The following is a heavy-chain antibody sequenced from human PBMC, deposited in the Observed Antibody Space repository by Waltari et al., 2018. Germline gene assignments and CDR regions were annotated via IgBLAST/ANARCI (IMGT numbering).Heavy chain of an antibody. Sequence: QVQLQESGPGLVKPSETLSLTCTVSGGSLNSLYWPWLRQPPGKGLEGIGYICYTGSTKYNPSLQSRVTMSVDTSKNQFSLNLSSVTAADTAVYYCARRNQLGNWYFDLWGRGALVTVSS. J-gene: IGHJ2*01. CDR3: ARRNQLGNWYFDL. V-gene: IGHV4-59*08. D-gene: IGHD2-2*01. CDR1: GGSLNSLY. CDR2: ICYTGST.